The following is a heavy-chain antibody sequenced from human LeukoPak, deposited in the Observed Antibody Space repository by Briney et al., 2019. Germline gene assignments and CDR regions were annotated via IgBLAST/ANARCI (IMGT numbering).Heavy chain of an antibody. CDR3: ATNRGYYDSSGYPRD. V-gene: IGHV3-33*01. J-gene: IGHJ4*02. D-gene: IGHD3-22*01. CDR1: GFTFSSYG. Sequence: GGSLRLSCAASGFTFSSYGMHWVRQAPGKGLEWVAVIWYDGSNKYYADSVKGRFTISRDNSKNTLYLQMNSLRAEDTAVYYCATNRGYYDSSGYPRDWGRGTLVTVSS. CDR2: IWYDGSNK.